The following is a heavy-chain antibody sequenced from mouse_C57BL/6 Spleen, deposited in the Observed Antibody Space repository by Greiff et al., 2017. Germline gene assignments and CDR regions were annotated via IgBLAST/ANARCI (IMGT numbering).Heavy chain of an antibody. CDR2: IHPNSGST. J-gene: IGHJ4*01. CDR3: AREDGNYGGGAMDY. Sequence: VQLQQPGAELVKPGASVQLSCKASGYTFTSYWMHWVKQRPGQGLEWIGMIHPNSGSTNYNEKFKSKATLTVDKSSSTAYMQLSSLTSEDSAVYYCAREDGNYGGGAMDYWGQGTSVTVSS. CDR1: GYTFTSYW. D-gene: IGHD2-1*01. V-gene: IGHV1-64*01.